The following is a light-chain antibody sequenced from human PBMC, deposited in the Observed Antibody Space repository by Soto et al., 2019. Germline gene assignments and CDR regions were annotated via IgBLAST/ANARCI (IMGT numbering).Light chain of an antibody. Sequence: YVLTQPPCASGSPGQSVPISCTGTGSDIGNYNYVSWYQHHPGKAPKLIIYEVTERPSGVPDRFSGSKSGNTASLTVSGLQAEDEADYYCSSYGGRNNIVFGTGTKVTVL. V-gene: IGLV2-8*01. CDR3: SSYGGRNNIV. J-gene: IGLJ1*01. CDR2: EVT. CDR1: GSDIGNYNY.